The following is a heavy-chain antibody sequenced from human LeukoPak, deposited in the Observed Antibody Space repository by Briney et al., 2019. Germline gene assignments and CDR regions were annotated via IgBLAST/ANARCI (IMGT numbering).Heavy chain of an antibody. Sequence: SETLSLTWTVSGGSISSSSYYWGWIRQPPGKGLEWIGSIYYSGSTYYNPSLKSRVTISVDTSKNQFSLKLSSVTAADTAVYYCARAITYYDFWSGYYSYYYMDVWGKGTTVTVSS. V-gene: IGHV4-39*07. CDR1: GGSISSSSYY. J-gene: IGHJ6*03. CDR3: ARAITYYDFWSGYYSYYYMDV. CDR2: IYYSGST. D-gene: IGHD3-3*01.